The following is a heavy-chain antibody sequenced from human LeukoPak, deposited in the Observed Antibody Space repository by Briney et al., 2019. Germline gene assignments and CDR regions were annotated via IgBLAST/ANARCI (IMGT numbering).Heavy chain of an antibody. Sequence: GGSLTLSCAGSGFTFSSYAMSWVRQAPGQGLEWVSVISDSGDYTSYADSVRGRFTISRDNSRNTLYLQMISLRPEDTAVYYCAKDASIVIYCTNGVCSPFDYWGQGTLVTVSS. CDR3: AKDASIVIYCTNGVCSPFDY. D-gene: IGHD2-8*01. CDR2: ISDSGDYT. CDR1: GFTFSSYA. J-gene: IGHJ4*02. V-gene: IGHV3-23*01.